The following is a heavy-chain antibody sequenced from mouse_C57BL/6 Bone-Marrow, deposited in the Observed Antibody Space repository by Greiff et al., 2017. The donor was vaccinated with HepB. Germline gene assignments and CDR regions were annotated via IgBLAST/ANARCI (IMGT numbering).Heavy chain of an antibody. CDR1: GYTFTDYY. CDR2: IYPGSGNT. Sequence: VQLQQSGAELVRPGASVKLSCKASGYTFTDYYINWVKQRPGQGLEWIARIYPGSGNTYYNEKFKGKATLTAEKSSSTAYMQLSSLTSEDSAVYFCARVGYYPYYNAMDYWGQGTSVTVSS. J-gene: IGHJ4*01. D-gene: IGHD2-3*01. CDR3: ARVGYYPYYNAMDY. V-gene: IGHV1-76*01.